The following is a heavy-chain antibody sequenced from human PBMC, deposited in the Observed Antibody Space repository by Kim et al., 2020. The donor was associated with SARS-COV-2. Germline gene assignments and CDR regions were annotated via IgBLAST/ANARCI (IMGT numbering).Heavy chain of an antibody. V-gene: IGHV3-23*01. CDR3: LTGGWGWNLDY. CDR1: GFTFIGYA. J-gene: IGHJ4*02. Sequence: GGSLRLSCTTSGFTFIGYAMRWVRQAPGKGLEWVSGIYGSYVTTYYADSVKGPFSISRDDSKHPLYLQMSALRADDTSASYCLTGGWGWNLDYWGQGTLV. CDR2: IYGSYVTT. D-gene: IGHD2-21*01.